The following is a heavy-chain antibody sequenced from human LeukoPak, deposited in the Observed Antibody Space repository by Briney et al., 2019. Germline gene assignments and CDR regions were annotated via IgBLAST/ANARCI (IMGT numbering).Heavy chain of an antibody. D-gene: IGHD2-2*01. Sequence: SQTLSLTCTVSGGSISSDDYYWSWIRQPPGKGLEWIGYIYYSGSTYYHPSLKSRVTISVDTSKNQFSLKLSSVTAADTAVYYCARYCSSTSCFFDAFDIWGQGTVVTVSS. V-gene: IGHV4-30-4*08. CDR1: GGSISSDDYY. CDR2: IYYSGST. CDR3: ARYCSSTSCFFDAFDI. J-gene: IGHJ3*02.